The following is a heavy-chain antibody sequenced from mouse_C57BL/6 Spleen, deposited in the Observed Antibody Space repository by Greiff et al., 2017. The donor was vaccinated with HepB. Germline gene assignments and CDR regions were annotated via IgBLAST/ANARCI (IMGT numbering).Heavy chain of an antibody. CDR2: IYPGDGDT. D-gene: IGHD1-1*01. CDR3: AVYYYGSSYYYAMDY. J-gene: IGHJ4*01. Sequence: LVESGPELVKPGASVKISCKASGYAFSSSWMNWVKQRPGKGLEWIGRIYPGDGDTNYNGKFKGKATLTADKSSSTAYMQLSSLTSEDSAVYFCAVYYYGSSYYYAMDYWGQGTSVTVSS. CDR1: GYAFSSSW. V-gene: IGHV1-82*01.